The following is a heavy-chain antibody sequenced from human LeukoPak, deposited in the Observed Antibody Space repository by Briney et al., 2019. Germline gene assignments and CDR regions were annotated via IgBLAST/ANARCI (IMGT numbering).Heavy chain of an antibody. V-gene: IGHV3-21*01. CDR3: VRDFRFLDDY. J-gene: IGHJ4*02. CDR1: GGSISSSS. Sequence: ETLSLTCTVSGGSISSSSYYWGWIRQPPGKGLEWVSSISTSSSYIYYSDSVRGRFTISRDNARNSLYLQMNSLRADDTAIYYCVRDFRFLDDYWGQGTLVAVSS. CDR2: ISTSSSYI. D-gene: IGHD3-3*01.